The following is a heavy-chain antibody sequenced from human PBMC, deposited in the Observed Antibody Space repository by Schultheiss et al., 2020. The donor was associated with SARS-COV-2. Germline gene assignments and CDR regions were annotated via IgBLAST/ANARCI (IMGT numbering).Heavy chain of an antibody. CDR3: ARRLAVAAHFDY. V-gene: IGHV1-2*02. Sequence: GESLKISCKASGYTFTSYYMHWVRQAPGQGLEWMGIINPNSGGTNYAQKFQGRVTMTRDTSISTAYMELSRLRSDDTAVYYCARRLAVAAHFDYWGQGTLVTVSS. CDR1: GYTFTSYY. CDR2: INPNSGGT. D-gene: IGHD6-19*01. J-gene: IGHJ4*02.